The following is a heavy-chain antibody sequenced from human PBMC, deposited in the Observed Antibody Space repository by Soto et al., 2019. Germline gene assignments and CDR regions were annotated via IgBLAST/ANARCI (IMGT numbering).Heavy chain of an antibody. Sequence: GASVKVSCKASGYTSTNYGMHWVRQAPGQRLEWMGWINAGSGNTKYSQKFQGRVTMTTDTSASTAYMELSSLRSDDTAVYYCARGSRRGITMVRGVTLFDYWGQGTLVTVSS. CDR3: ARGSRRGITMVRGVTLFDY. CDR1: GYTSTNYG. J-gene: IGHJ4*02. V-gene: IGHV1-3*01. D-gene: IGHD3-10*01. CDR2: INAGSGNT.